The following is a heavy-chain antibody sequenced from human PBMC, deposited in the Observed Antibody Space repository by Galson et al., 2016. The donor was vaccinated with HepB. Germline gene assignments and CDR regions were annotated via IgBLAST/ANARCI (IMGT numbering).Heavy chain of an antibody. CDR2: ISSDGSNK. D-gene: IGHD4-17*01. CDR1: GFSFNNYA. Sequence: SLRLSCATSGFSFNNYAMHWVRQAPGKGLEWVAVISSDGSNKFYVDAVKGRFTISRDNSRNTLYLQMNSLRADDTAVYYCARDAKDHSILGDYGDHFDYWGQGTLVTVSS. J-gene: IGHJ4*02. CDR3: ARDAKDHSILGDYGDHFDY. V-gene: IGHV3-30*03.